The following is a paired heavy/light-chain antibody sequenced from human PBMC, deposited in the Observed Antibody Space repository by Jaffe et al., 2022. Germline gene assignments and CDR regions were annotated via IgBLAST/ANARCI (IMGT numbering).Heavy chain of an antibody. Sequence: EVQLVESGGGLVQPGGSLRLSCAASGFTFSSFWMHWVRQVPGKGLVWVSSIKNDGSATTYADSVRGRFTISRDNAKNTLYLQMNSLRAEDTAVYYCTSAQDNYYPTLTAFWGQGTLVTVSS. V-gene: IGHV3-74*01. J-gene: IGHJ4*02. D-gene: IGHD4-4*01. CDR1: GFTFSSFW. CDR3: TSAQDNYYPTLTAF. CDR2: IKNDGSAT.
Light chain of an antibody. CDR2: DAS. CDR3: QQRSSWPLT. CDR1: QSVASN. Sequence: EIVLTQSPATLSLSPGERATLSCRASQSVASNLAWYQQKSGQAPRLLIYDASNRATGIPARFSGSGSGTDFTLTILSLEPEDFAVYYCQQRSSWPLTFGQGTRLEIK. J-gene: IGKJ5*01. V-gene: IGKV3-11*01.